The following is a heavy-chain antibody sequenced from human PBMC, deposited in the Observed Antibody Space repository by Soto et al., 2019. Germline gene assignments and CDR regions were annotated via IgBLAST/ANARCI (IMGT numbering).Heavy chain of an antibody. CDR1: GDSIATVDNF. CDR2: IYKSATT. V-gene: IGHV4-30-4*01. CDR3: AKGRYCLTGRCFPHSFDS. D-gene: IGHD2-15*01. Sequence: SGTLSLPCSVSGDSIATVDNFWAWVRQPPGQALEYIGYIYKSATTYYNPSFESRVAISLDTSKSQFSLNVTSLTAADTAVYFCAKGRYCLTGRCFPHSFDSWGQGTLVTVSS. J-gene: IGHJ5*01.